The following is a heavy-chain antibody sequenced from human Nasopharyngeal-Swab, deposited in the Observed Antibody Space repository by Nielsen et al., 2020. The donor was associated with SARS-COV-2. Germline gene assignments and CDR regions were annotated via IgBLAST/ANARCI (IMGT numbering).Heavy chain of an antibody. CDR2: ISGSGGST. V-gene: IGHV3-23*01. CDR1: GFTFSSYA. J-gene: IGHJ4*02. D-gene: IGHD1-26*01. CDR3: AKDDEWELLSWDY. Sequence: GESLKISCAASGFTFSSYAMSWVRQAPGKGLEWVSAISGSGGSTYYAGSVKGRFTISRDNSKNTLYLQMNSLRAEDTAVYYCAKDDEWELLSWDYWGQGTLVTVSS.